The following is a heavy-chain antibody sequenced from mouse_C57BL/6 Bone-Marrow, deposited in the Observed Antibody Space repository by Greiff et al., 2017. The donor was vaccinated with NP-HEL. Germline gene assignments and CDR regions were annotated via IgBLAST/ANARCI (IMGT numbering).Heavy chain of an antibody. D-gene: IGHD3-2*02. CDR3: AREGGLWLRLRGFAY. V-gene: IGHV1-69*01. J-gene: IGHJ3*01. Sequence: QVQLKQPGAELVMPGASVKLSCKASGYTFTSYWMHWVKQRPGQGLEWIGEIDPSDSYTNYNQKFKGKSTLTVDKSSSTAYMQLSSLTSEDSAVEYCAREGGLWLRLRGFAYWGQGTLVTVSA. CDR2: IDPSDSYT. CDR1: GYTFTSYW.